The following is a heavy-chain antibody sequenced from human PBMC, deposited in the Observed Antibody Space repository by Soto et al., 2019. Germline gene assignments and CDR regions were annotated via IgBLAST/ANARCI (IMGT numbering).Heavy chain of an antibody. CDR3: ARGGGYSGYDPLDY. CDR2: VSSAGGSK. V-gene: IGHV3-30-3*01. D-gene: IGHD5-12*01. J-gene: IGHJ4*02. Sequence: QVQLVESGGGVVQSGKSLRLSCAASGFTFNTYVMHWVRQAPGKGLEWLAFVSSAGGSKYYADSVTGRFTISRDNSRNTLHLQMNSLGPEDTAVYYCARGGGYSGYDPLDYWGQGTLVTVSS. CDR1: GFTFNTYV.